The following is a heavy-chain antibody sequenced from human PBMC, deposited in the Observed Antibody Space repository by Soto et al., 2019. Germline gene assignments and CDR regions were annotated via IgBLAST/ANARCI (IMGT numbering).Heavy chain of an antibody. CDR2: INSDGSST. CDR1: GFTFSSYW. Sequence: EVQLVESGGGLVQPGGSLRLSCAASGFTFSSYWMHWVRQAPGKGLVWVSRINSDGSSTSYADSVKGRFTISRDNAKNTLYLHMNSLRAEDTAVYYCARVSTAAATSRVNYYYYYGMDVWGQGTTVTVSS. J-gene: IGHJ6*02. V-gene: IGHV3-74*01. CDR3: ARVSTAAATSRVNYYYYYGMDV. D-gene: IGHD6-13*01.